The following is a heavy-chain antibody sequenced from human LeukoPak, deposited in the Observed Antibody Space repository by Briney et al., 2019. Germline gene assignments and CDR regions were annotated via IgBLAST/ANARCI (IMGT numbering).Heavy chain of an antibody. V-gene: IGHV3-30*04. Sequence: PGRSLRLSCAASGFTFSSYAMHWVRQAPGKGLEWVAVISYDGSNKYYADSVKGRFTISRDNSKNTLYLQMNSLRAEDTAVYYCARDHTGLTYYDILTGYYSRPFDYWGQGTLVTVSS. J-gene: IGHJ4*02. CDR1: GFTFSSYA. CDR2: ISYDGSNK. CDR3: ARDHTGLTYYDILTGYYSRPFDY. D-gene: IGHD3-9*01.